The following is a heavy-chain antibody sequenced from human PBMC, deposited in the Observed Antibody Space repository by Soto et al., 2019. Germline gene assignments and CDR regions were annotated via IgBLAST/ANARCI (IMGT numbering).Heavy chain of an antibody. CDR3: AREHRAIVRY. D-gene: IGHD3-22*01. J-gene: IGHJ4*02. CDR1: GGSISRGDYY. V-gene: IGHV4-30-4*01. CDR2: IYYSGST. Sequence: SETLSLTCTVSGGSISRGDYYCSWIRQPPGKGLEWIGYIYYSGSTYYNPSLKSRVTISVDTSKNQFSLKLSSVTAADTAVYYCAREHRAIVRYWGQATLVTVSS.